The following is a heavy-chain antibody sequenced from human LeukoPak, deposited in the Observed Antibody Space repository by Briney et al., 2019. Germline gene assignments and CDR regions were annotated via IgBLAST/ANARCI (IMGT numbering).Heavy chain of an antibody. CDR2: INPSGGRT. V-gene: IGHV1-46*01. Sequence: ASVKVSCKASGHTFTNYYIHWVRQAPGQGLEWMGIINPSGGRTTYAQKFQGRVTITSDRSVSTAYVELSSLRSEDMVVHSCVRELYNYYGLDVWGQGTTVTVSS. J-gene: IGHJ6*02. CDR3: VRELYNYYGLDV. D-gene: IGHD1-14*01. CDR1: GHTFTNYY.